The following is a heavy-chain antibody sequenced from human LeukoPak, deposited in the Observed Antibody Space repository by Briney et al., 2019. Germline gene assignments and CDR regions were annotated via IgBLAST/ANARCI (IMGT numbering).Heavy chain of an antibody. CDR1: GGSISSYY. Sequence: SETLSLTCTVSGGSISSYYWSWIRQPAGKGLEWIGRIYTSGSTNYNPPLKSRVTMSVDTSKNQFSLKLSSVTAADTAVYYCARVNVLRFLEWLPRAHYYYYMDVWGKGTTVTVSS. CDR3: ARVNVLRFLEWLPRAHYYYYMDV. V-gene: IGHV4-4*07. D-gene: IGHD3-3*01. J-gene: IGHJ6*03. CDR2: IYTSGST.